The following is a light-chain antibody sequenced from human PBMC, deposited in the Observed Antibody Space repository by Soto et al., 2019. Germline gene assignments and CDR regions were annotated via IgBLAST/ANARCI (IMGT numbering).Light chain of an antibody. CDR2: GAS. CDR3: QQYHRSSIA. J-gene: IGKJ5*01. Sequence: EIVLTQSPGTLSLSPREGATLSCRASQSVSSNYLAWYQQKPGQAPRLLIYGASSRATGIPDRFSGTGSGTEFTLTISSLQPDDFATYYCQQYHRSSIAFGQGTRLEIK. V-gene: IGKV3-20*01. CDR1: QSVSSNY.